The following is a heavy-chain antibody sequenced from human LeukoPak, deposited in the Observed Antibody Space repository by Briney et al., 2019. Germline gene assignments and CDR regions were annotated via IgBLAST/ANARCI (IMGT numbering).Heavy chain of an antibody. J-gene: IGHJ4*02. CDR3: ARVCVDTAMVTYVFDY. V-gene: IGHV1-8*01. CDR1: GYTFTSYD. Sequence: ASVKVSCKASGYTFTSYDINWVRQATGQGLEWMGWMNPNSGNTGYAQKFQGRVTMTRNTPISTAYMELSSLRSEDTAVYYCARVCVDTAMVTYVFDYWGQGTLVTVSS. CDR2: MNPNSGNT. D-gene: IGHD5-18*01.